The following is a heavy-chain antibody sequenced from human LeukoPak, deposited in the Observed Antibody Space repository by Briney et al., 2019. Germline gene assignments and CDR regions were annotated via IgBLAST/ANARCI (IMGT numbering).Heavy chain of an antibody. CDR2: ISAYNGNT. CDR3: ARAPARTGWYQLLVDNWFDP. CDR1: GYTFTSYG. V-gene: IGHV1-18*01. Sequence: ASVKVSCKASGYTFTSYGISWVRQAPGQGLEWMGWISAYNGNTNYAQKLQGRVTMTTGTSTSIAYMELRSLRSDDTAVYYCARAPARTGWYQLLVDNWFDPWGQGTLVTVSS. J-gene: IGHJ5*02. D-gene: IGHD2-2*01.